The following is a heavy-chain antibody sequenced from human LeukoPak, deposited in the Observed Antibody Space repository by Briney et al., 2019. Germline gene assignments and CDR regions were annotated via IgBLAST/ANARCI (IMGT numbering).Heavy chain of an antibody. V-gene: IGHV3-33*06. J-gene: IGHJ5*02. CDR2: IWYDRSKT. CDR3: AKDISNGSLWFDP. D-gene: IGHD4-11*01. CDR1: GFSFSSHG. Sequence: GGTLRLSCAASGFSFSSHGMQWVRQAPGKGLEGVALIWYDRSKTNYVDSVMGRFTISRDSSKYTLYLQMDNLRVEDTAVYLCAKDISNGSLWFDPWGQGTLVTVSS.